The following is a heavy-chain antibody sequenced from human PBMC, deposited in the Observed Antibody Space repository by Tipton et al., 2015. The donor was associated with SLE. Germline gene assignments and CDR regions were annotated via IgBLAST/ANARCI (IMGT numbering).Heavy chain of an antibody. CDR1: GGSISSYY. CDR2: IYYSGST. D-gene: IGHD7-27*01. J-gene: IGHJ6*02. Sequence: LRLSCTVSGGSISSYYWSWIRQPPGKGLEWIGYIYYSGSTNYNPSLKSRVTISVDTSKNQFSLNLSSVTAADTAVYYCARGTTGDTYYYYGMDVWGQGTTVTVSS. V-gene: IGHV4-59*01. CDR3: ARGTTGDTYYYYGMDV.